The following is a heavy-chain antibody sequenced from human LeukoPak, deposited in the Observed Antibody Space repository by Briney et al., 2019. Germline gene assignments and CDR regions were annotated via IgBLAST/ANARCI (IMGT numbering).Heavy chain of an antibody. J-gene: IGHJ5*02. CDR1: GDSLSSINYY. CDR3: ASSQYPIAAADNWLDP. D-gene: IGHD6-13*01. CDR2: IYYSGIT. Sequence: PSATLSLTCTVSGDSLSSINYYLGWTRQPPGKGLEWIGTIYYSGITFYNPSLKSRVTISVDTSKNHFSLKLSSVTAADTAVYYCASSQYPIAAADNWLDPWGQGTLVTVSS. V-gene: IGHV4-39*02.